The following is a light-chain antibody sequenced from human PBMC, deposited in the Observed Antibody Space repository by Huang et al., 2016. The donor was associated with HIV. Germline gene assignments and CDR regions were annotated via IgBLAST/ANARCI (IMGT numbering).Light chain of an antibody. Sequence: EIVMTQSPATLSVFPVGTATLSCRASQSVGSDLAWYQQSPGQAPRLLIYGASTRATGIPARFRGRGSGKEFTLTSSDLQAEDFAVYYCHQYNDWPITFGPGTKVDIK. V-gene: IGKV3-15*01. CDR1: QSVGSD. CDR3: HQYNDWPIT. J-gene: IGKJ3*01. CDR2: GAS.